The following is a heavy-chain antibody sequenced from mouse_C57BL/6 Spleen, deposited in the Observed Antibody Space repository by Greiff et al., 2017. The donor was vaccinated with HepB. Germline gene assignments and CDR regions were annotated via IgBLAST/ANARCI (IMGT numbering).Heavy chain of an antibody. J-gene: IGHJ4*01. D-gene: IGHD1-1*01. V-gene: IGHV1-80*01. CDR2: IYPGDGDT. Sequence: QVQLKESGAELVKPGASVKISCKASGYAFSSYWMNWVKQRPGKGLEWIGQIYPGDGDTNYNGKFKGKATLTADKSSSTAYMQLSSLTSEDSAVYFCARPPITTVVEGYYAMDYWGQGTSVTVSS. CDR1: GYAFSSYW. CDR3: ARPPITTVVEGYYAMDY.